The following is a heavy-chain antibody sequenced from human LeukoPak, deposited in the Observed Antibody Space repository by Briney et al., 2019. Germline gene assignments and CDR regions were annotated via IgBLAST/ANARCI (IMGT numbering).Heavy chain of an antibody. Sequence: GGSLRLSCAASGFTFSSYWMHWVRQAPGKGLVWVSRINSDGSSTSYADSVKGRFTISRDNAKNTLYLQMNSLRAEDTAVYYCAKGGNGKYFDYWGQGTLVTVSS. D-gene: IGHD4-23*01. CDR2: INSDGSST. V-gene: IGHV3-74*01. CDR1: GFTFSSYW. J-gene: IGHJ4*02. CDR3: AKGGNGKYFDY.